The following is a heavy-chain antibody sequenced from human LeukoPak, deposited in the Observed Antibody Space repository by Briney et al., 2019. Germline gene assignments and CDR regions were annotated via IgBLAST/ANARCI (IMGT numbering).Heavy chain of an antibody. CDR1: GGTFSSYA. J-gene: IGHJ6*02. Sequence: GASVKVSCKASGGTFSSYAISWVRQAPGQGLEWMGGIIPIFGTANYAQKFQGRVTITADESTSTAYMELSSLRSEDTAVYYCASVDNYYYYYGMDVWGQGTTVTVSS. D-gene: IGHD2-21*01. V-gene: IGHV1-69*13. CDR2: IIPIFGTA. CDR3: ASVDNYYYYYGMDV.